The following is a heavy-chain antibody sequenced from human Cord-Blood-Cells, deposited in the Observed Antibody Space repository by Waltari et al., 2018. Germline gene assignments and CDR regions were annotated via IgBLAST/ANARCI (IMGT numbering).Heavy chain of an antibody. CDR1: AFTSGHSA. CDR2: IRSKAYGGTT. CDR3: TSYDSSGLQSGWFDP. J-gene: IGHJ5*02. V-gene: IGHV3-49*05. Sequence: EVQRVGCGLALVSLGRPLALSCIASAFTSGHSAMSWLRQAPWTGLEWVGFIRSKAYGGTTEYAASVKGRFTISRDDSKSIAYLQMNSLKTEDTAVYYCTSYDSSGLQSGWFDPWGQGTLVTVSS. D-gene: IGHD3-22*01.